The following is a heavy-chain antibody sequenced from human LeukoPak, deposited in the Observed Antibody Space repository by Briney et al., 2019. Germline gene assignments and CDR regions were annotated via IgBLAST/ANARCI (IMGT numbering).Heavy chain of an antibody. CDR1: GYTFTIYD. Sequence: GASVKVSCKASGYTFTIYDINWVRQATGQGLEWMGWMNPNSGNTGYAQKFQGRVTMTRNTSISTAYMELSSLRSEDTAVYYCARRGYYDSSGYYLDYYYYYGMDVWGQGTTVTVSS. D-gene: IGHD3-22*01. V-gene: IGHV1-8*01. CDR3: ARRGYYDSSGYYLDYYYYYGMDV. J-gene: IGHJ6*02. CDR2: MNPNSGNT.